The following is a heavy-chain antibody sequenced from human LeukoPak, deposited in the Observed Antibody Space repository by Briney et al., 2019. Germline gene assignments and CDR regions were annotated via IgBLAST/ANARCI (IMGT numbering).Heavy chain of an antibody. V-gene: IGHV4-39*01. J-gene: IGHJ6*03. Sequence: PSETLSLTCTVSGGSISSTSYYWGWIRQPPGKGLEWIGSIYYSGDTHYNPSLKSRVTISVDTSKNQFSLNLSSVTAADTAVYYCASDRHYDSSGPEALWYHYMDVWGKGTTVTVSS. CDR1: GGSISSTSYY. CDR3: ASDRHYDSSGPEALWYHYMDV. D-gene: IGHD3-22*01. CDR2: IYYSGDT.